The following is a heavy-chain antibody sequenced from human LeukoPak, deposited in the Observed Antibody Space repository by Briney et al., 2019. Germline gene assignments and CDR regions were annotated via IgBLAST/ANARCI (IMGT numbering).Heavy chain of an antibody. Sequence: ASVKVSCKASGYTFTSYYMHWVRQAPGQGLEWMGIINPSGGSTSYAQKFQGRVTKTRDMSTSTVYMELSSLRSEDTAVYYCARGVGGSYYFRPGDYMDVWGKGTTVTVSS. CDR2: INPSGGST. CDR1: GYTFTSYY. D-gene: IGHD1-26*01. V-gene: IGHV1-46*01. CDR3: ARGVGGSYYFRPGDYMDV. J-gene: IGHJ6*03.